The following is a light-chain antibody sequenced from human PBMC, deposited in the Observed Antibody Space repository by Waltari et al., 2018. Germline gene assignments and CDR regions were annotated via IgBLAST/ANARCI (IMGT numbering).Light chain of an antibody. V-gene: IGKV3-15*01. CDR1: QSVTSI. J-gene: IGKJ2*01. Sequence: EIVMTQSPATLSVSPGERATLSCRASQSVTSILAWYQQKPGQAPRLLIYGTSTRATGIPDSFSGSGSGAEFTLTISSLQSEDFAVYYCQQYNNWPPTFGQGTKLEIK. CDR2: GTS. CDR3: QQYNNWPPT.